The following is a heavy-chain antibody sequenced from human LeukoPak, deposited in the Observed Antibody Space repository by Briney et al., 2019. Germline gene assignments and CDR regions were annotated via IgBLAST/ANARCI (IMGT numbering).Heavy chain of an antibody. V-gene: IGHV3-53*01. CDR2: IFSGGST. Sequence: GGSLRLSCVASGFTVSSNYMSWVRQAPGKGLEWVSAIFSGGSTFYADSVTGRFTISRDNSENTVYLEMNSLRAEDTAVSYCARDLKTSGWYGDFDYWGQGTLVTVSS. J-gene: IGHJ4*02. CDR1: GFTVSSNY. CDR3: ARDLKTSGWYGDFDY. D-gene: IGHD6-19*01.